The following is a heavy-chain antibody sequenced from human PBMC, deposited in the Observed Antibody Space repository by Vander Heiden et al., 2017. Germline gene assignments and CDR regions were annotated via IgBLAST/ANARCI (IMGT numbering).Heavy chain of an antibody. CDR3: AKIKARPSFDY. CDR1: GFTFSSYA. D-gene: IGHD6-6*01. Sequence: EVQLLESGGGLVQPGGSLRLSCAASGFTFSSYAMIWVRQAPGKGLEWVSSIGGSGGSTFYADSVKGRFTISRDNSKNTLYLQMSSLRAEDTAVDYCAKIKARPSFDYWGQGTLVTVSS. J-gene: IGHJ4*02. CDR2: IGGSGGST. V-gene: IGHV3-23*01.